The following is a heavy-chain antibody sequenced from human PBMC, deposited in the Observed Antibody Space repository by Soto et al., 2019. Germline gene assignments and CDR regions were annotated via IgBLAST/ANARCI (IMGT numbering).Heavy chain of an antibody. CDR2: IYPGDSDT. D-gene: IGHD1-26*01. CDR1: GYSFASHW. J-gene: IGHJ4*02. V-gene: IGHV5-51*01. Sequence: GESLKISCKGSGYSFASHWVAWVRQMPEKGLEWIGTIYPGDSDTKYSPAFRGQVTISADTSVSTAYLQWRSLEAADSAIYYCARYSGSYWHYLDFWGQGTLVTVSS. CDR3: ARYSGSYWHYLDF.